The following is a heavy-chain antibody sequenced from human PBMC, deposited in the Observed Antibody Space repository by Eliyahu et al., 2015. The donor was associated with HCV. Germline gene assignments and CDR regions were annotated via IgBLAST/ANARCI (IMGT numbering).Heavy chain of an antibody. CDR3: ARGFCSAGSCYFFDY. J-gene: IGHJ4*02. Sequence: QLQLRESGPGLVKPSQTLSLTCAVSGXSISVTGYSWNWIRQTPGRGLEWIGYIYYSGTSNYNPSLESRVTFSVDRPKNQFSLNLTSVTAADTAVYYCARGFCSAGSCYFFDYWGQGALITVSS. D-gene: IGHD2-15*01. V-gene: IGHV4-30-2*01. CDR1: GXSISVTGYS. CDR2: IYYSGTS.